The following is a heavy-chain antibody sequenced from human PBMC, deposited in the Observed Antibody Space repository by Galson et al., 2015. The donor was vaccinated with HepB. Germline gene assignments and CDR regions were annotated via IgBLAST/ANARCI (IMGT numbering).Heavy chain of an antibody. CDR1: GFTFSSYG. D-gene: IGHD2-15*01. Sequence: SLRLSCAASGFTFSSYGMHWVRQAPGKGLEWVAVISYDGSNKYYADSVKGRFTISRDNSKNTLYLQMNSLRAEDTAVYYCAKPRGRYWMADYFDYWGRGTLVTVSS. V-gene: IGHV3-30*18. J-gene: IGHJ4*02. CDR3: AKPRGRYWMADYFDY. CDR2: ISYDGSNK.